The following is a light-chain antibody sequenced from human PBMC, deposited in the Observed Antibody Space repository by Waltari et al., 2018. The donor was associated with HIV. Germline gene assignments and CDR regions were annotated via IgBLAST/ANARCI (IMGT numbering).Light chain of an antibody. CDR3: YSTDNNGDRGV. CDR1: ALPKRY. J-gene: IGLJ2*01. CDR2: KDN. V-gene: IGLV3-10*01. Sequence: SYELTQPPSVSVSPGQTARITCSGDALPKRYDYWYQQRSGQAPVLVIYKDNKRPSGITERFSGSSSGTMATLTISGARVEDEADYYCYSTDNNGDRGVFGGGTKVSVL.